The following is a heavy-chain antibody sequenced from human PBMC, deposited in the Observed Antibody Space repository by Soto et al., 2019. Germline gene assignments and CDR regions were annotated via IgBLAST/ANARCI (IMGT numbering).Heavy chain of an antibody. J-gene: IGHJ4*02. Sequence: PGGSLRLSCAASGFTFSSYGMHWVRQAPGKGLEWVAVISNDENNKYYADSVRGRFTISRDNSKKTLYLQMNSLRSEDTAVYYCAGYCTSTSCYSRYWGQGTLVTVSS. V-gene: IGHV3-30*03. D-gene: IGHD2-2*01. CDR2: ISNDENNK. CDR3: AGYCTSTSCYSRY. CDR1: GFTFSSYG.